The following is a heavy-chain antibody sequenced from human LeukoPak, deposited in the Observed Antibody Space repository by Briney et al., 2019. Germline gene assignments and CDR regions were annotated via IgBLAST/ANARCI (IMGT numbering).Heavy chain of an antibody. CDR2: IIPIFGTA. Sequence: SVKVSCKASGGTFSSYAISWVRQAPGQGLEWMGRIIPIFGTANYAQKFQGRVTITTDESTSTAYMELSSLRSEDTAVYYCARVSRGIAVVADDFDYWGQGTLVTVSS. V-gene: IGHV1-69*05. D-gene: IGHD6-19*01. J-gene: IGHJ4*02. CDR3: ARVSRGIAVVADDFDY. CDR1: GGTFSSYA.